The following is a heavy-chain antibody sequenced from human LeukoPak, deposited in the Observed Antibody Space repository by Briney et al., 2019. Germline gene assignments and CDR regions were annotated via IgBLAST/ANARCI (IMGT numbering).Heavy chain of an antibody. V-gene: IGHV4-38-2*02. J-gene: IGHJ4*02. CDR1: GYFISSGYY. Sequence: SETLSLTCTVSGYFISSGYYWGWIRQPPGKGLQWIGSIHHSGSTYYNPSLKSRVTISVDTSKNQFSLRLSSVTAADTAIYYCARGRYFDYWGQGTLVTVSS. CDR3: ARGRYFDY. CDR2: IHHSGST.